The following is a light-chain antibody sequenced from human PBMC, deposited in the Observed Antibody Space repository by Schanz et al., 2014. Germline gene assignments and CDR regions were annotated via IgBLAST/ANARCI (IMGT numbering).Light chain of an antibody. CDR1: QSVSSSY. V-gene: IGKV3D-20*02. CDR3: QQRSNWPPLT. Sequence: EIVLTQSPATLSLSPGERATFSCRASQSVSSSYLAWYRQKPGQAPRLLIYGASSRATGIPDRFSGSGSGTDFTLTISRLEPEDFAVYYCQQRSNWPPLTFGGGTKVEFK. J-gene: IGKJ4*01. CDR2: GAS.